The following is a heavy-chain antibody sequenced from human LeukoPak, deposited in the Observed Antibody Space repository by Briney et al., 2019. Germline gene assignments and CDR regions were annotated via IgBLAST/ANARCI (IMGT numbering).Heavy chain of an antibody. CDR2: INHRGSS. CDR1: GGSFSGYY. D-gene: IGHD7-27*01. J-gene: IGHJ2*01. Sequence: PSETLSLTCAVYGGSFSGYYWSWIRQPPGKGLGWIGEINHRGSSNYNPSLKSRVTISVDTSKNQFSLNLNSVTAADTAVYYCARSSNWGYPYFDLWGRGTLVTVSS. V-gene: IGHV4-34*01. CDR3: ARSSNWGYPYFDL.